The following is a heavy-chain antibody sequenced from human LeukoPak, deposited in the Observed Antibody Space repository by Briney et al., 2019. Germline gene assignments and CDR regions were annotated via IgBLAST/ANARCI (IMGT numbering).Heavy chain of an antibody. CDR2: ISGDARTT. CDR1: GFTFSRYW. J-gene: IGHJ4*02. Sequence: WGSLRLSCAASGFTFSRYWMHWVRQAPGKGLVWVSRISGDARTTTYADSVKGRFTIFRDNAKNTLYLQMNSLRAEDTALYYCVRDRAVAGTEDFYFDFWGQGTLVTVSS. V-gene: IGHV3-74*01. CDR3: VRDRAVAGTEDFYFDF. D-gene: IGHD6-19*01.